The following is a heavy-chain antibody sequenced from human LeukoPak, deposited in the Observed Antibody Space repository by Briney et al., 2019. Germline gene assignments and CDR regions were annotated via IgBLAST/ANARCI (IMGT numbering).Heavy chain of an antibody. CDR1: GFTFRSHW. V-gene: IGHV3-7*01. Sequence: GGSLRLSCVGSGFTFRSHWVNRVRQSPRKGLEWVANIKPDGIDKYYVDSARGRFTISRDNAKNSLYLQMNSLRVEDTAVYYCARFAIVPTMRAVDYWGQGTLVTVAS. J-gene: IGHJ4*02. CDR2: IKPDGIDK. CDR3: ARFAIVPTMRAVDY. D-gene: IGHD5-12*01.